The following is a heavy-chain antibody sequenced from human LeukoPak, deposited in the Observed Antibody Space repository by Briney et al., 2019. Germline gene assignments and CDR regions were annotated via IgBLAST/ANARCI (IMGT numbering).Heavy chain of an antibody. CDR2: INSDGSST. CDR3: AREGSTYYDFWSGYYTGYFDY. J-gene: IGHJ4*02. V-gene: IGHV3-74*01. D-gene: IGHD3-3*01. Sequence: GGSLRLSCAASGFTFSSYWMHWVRHAPGKGLVWVSRINSDGSSTIYADSVKGRFTISRNNARNTLYLQMNSLRAEDTAVYYCAREGSTYYDFWSGYYTGYFDYWGQGTLVTVSS. CDR1: GFTFSSYW.